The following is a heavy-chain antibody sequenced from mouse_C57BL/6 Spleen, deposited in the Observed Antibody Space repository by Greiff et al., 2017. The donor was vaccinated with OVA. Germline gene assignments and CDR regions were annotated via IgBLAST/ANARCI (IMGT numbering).Heavy chain of an antibody. Sequence: QVQLQQSGPELVKPGASVKISCKASGYAFSSSWMNWVKQRPGKGLEWIGRIYPGDGDTNYNGKFKGKATLTADKSSSTAYMQLSSLTSEDSAVYFCARGGTTVVGDWYFDVWGTGTTVTVSS. V-gene: IGHV1-82*01. J-gene: IGHJ1*03. CDR2: IYPGDGDT. CDR3: ARGGTTVVGDWYFDV. CDR1: GYAFSSSW. D-gene: IGHD1-1*01.